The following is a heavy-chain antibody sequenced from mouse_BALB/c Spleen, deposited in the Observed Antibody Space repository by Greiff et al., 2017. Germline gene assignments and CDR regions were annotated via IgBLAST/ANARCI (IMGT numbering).Heavy chain of an antibody. CDR3: ARERFYGGGFRWDFDV. CDR2: ISSGGST. CDR1: GFTFSSYA. J-gene: IGHJ1*01. V-gene: IGHV5-6-5*01. D-gene: IGHD1-1*01. Sequence: EVKLVESGGGLVKPGGSLKLSCAASGFTFSSYAMSWVRQTPEQRLEWVASISSGGSTYYPDSVKGRFTISRDNARNILYLQMSRLRSEDTAMYYCARERFYGGGFRWDFDVWGAGTTVTVSS.